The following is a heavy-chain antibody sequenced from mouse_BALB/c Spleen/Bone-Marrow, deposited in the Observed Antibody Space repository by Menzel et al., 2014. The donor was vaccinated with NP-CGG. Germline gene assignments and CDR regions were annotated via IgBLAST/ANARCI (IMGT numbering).Heavy chain of an antibody. CDR2: IGAGGST. D-gene: IGHD1-1*01. Sequence: VQRVESGPGLVAPSQSLSITCTVSGFSLTSYGVYWVRQPPGKGLEWLGVIGAGGSTNHNSALMSRLSISKDNSKSQVFLKMHSLQTDDTAMYYCARSPTSSWAMDYWGQGTSVTVSS. CDR1: GFSLTSYG. V-gene: IGHV2-9*02. CDR3: ARSPTSSWAMDY. J-gene: IGHJ4*01.